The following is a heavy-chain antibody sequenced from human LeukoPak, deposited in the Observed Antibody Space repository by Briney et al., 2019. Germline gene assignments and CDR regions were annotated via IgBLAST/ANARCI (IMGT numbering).Heavy chain of an antibody. CDR1: GHFKKRSH. V-gene: IGHV4-4*07. CDR2: TYSSGST. CDR3: ARGRSGFYYG. D-gene: IGHD3-3*01. J-gene: IGHJ4*02. Sequence: SETLSLTCTVRGHFKKRSHWRWPRQPAGKGLEWIGRTYSSGSTNYNPSLKSRVTMSLDTSKNLVFLKLTSVAVATTPFYYLARGRSGFYYGWGQGTLVTVSS.